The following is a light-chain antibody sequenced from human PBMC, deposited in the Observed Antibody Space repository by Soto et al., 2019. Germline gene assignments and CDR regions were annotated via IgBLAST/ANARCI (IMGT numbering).Light chain of an antibody. CDR2: AAS. CDR3: QQSASTPPT. Sequence: DILMTQSPSALSASVGDRVTITCRASQSISSFLNWYQQKPGKAPKLLIYAASSLQSGVPSRFSGSGFGTDFTLTISSLQPGDFATYYCQQSASTPPTFGGGAKVEIK. V-gene: IGKV1-39*01. J-gene: IGKJ4*01. CDR1: QSISSF.